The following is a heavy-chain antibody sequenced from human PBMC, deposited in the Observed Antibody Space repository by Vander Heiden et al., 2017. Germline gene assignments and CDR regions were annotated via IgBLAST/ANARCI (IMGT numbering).Heavy chain of an antibody. V-gene: IGHV3-9*01. J-gene: IGHJ4*02. CDR1: GFTFDAYA. Sequence: EVQLVESGGGLVQPGRSLRLPCAASGFTFDAYARHWVRQAPGKGLEGVSGISWNSGSIGYADSVKGRFTISRDNAKNSLYLQMNSLRAEDTALYYCAKARDDSSGYYTLFDYWGQGTLVTVSS. D-gene: IGHD3-22*01. CDR2: ISWNSGSI. CDR3: AKARDDSSGYYTLFDY.